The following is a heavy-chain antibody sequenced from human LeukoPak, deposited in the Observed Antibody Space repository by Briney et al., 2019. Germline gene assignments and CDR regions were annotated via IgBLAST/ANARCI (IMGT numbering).Heavy chain of an antibody. Sequence: GGSLRLSCAASGFTFNSYAIHWVRQAPGKGLEWVAVISYDGSNKYYADSVKGRFTISRDNSKNTLYLQLNSLRPEDTAVYYCARDQLAYSGYDTLFDYWGQGTLVTVST. V-gene: IGHV3-30*04. J-gene: IGHJ4*02. CDR1: GFTFNSYA. D-gene: IGHD5-12*01. CDR2: ISYDGSNK. CDR3: ARDQLAYSGYDTLFDY.